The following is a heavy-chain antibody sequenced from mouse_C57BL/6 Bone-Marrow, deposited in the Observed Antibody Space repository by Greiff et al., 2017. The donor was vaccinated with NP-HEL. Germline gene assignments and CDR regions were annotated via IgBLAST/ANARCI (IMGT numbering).Heavy chain of an antibody. CDR3: ARDDDYLPGIFDV. D-gene: IGHD2-4*01. CDR1: GFTFSDYY. Sequence: EVQVVESEGGLVQPGSSMKLSCTASGFTFSDYYMAWVRQVPEKGLEWVANINYDGSSTYYLDSLKSRFIISRDNAKNILYLQMSSLKSEDTATYYCARDDDYLPGIFDVWGTGTTVTVSS. J-gene: IGHJ1*03. V-gene: IGHV5-16*01. CDR2: INYDGSST.